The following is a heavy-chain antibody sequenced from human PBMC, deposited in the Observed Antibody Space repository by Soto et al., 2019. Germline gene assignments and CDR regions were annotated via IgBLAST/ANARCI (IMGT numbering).Heavy chain of an antibody. CDR3: GMIPVDTCMIYWFDP. J-gene: IGHJ5*01. CDR2: IYYRGGT. CDR1: GDSVTSGNYY. D-gene: IGHD3-16*01. V-gene: IGHV4-61*01. Sequence: PSATLSHTCTVSGDSVTSGNYYWSWHPQPPWKGLEWIGHIYYRGGTNYSPSPQSRVTISLDTPNNQLSLKVTSVTVADTAVYYCGMIPVDTCMIYWFDPWGQGTLVTVS.